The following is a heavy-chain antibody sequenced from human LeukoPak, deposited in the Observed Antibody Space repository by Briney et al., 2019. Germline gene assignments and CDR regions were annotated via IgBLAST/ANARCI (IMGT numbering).Heavy chain of an antibody. CDR2: ISSSSSYI. CDR3: ARYPGVAAAGY. CDR1: GFTFSSYS. J-gene: IGHJ4*02. D-gene: IGHD6-13*01. V-gene: IGHV3-21*01. Sequence: GGSLRLSCAASGFTFSSYSMNWVRQAPGQGLEWVSSISSSSSYIYYADSVKGRFTISRDNAKNSLYLQMNSLRAEDTAVYYCARYPGVAAAGYWGQGTLVTVSS.